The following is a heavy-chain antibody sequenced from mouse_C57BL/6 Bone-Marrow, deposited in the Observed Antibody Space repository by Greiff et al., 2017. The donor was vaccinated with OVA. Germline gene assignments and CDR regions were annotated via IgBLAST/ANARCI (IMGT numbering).Heavy chain of an antibody. V-gene: IGHV1-4*01. CDR3: TRGDYSEY. CDR1: GYTFTSYT. CDR2: IDPTNDYT. Sequence: VQLVESGAELARPGASVKMSCKASGYTFTSYTIHWVKQRPGQGLEWIGYIDPTNDYTNYNQKFKGKATLTADKSSSTAYMQLRSLTSEDSAVYYCTRGDYSEYWGRGTALTVSS. J-gene: IGHJ2*01.